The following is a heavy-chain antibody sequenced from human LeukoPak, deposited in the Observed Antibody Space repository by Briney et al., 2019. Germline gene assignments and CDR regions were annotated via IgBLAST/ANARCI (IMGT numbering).Heavy chain of an antibody. D-gene: IGHD6-19*01. CDR1: GFTFSSYA. Sequence: GGSLRLSCAASGFTFSSYAMYWVRQAPGKGLEWVSGISGSGGSTYYADSVKGRFTISRDNSKNTVYLQMNSLRAEDTAVYYCAKTTTVYSSGRYPGWPADYWGQGTLVTVSS. CDR2: ISGSGGST. V-gene: IGHV3-23*01. CDR3: AKTTTVYSSGRYPGWPADY. J-gene: IGHJ4*02.